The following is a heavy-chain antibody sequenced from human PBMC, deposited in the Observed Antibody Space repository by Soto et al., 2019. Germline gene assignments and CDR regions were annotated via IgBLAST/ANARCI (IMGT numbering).Heavy chain of an antibody. V-gene: IGHV3-23*01. Sequence: PGGSLRLSCAASGFTFSSYAMSWVRQAPGKGLEWVSAISGSGGSTYYADSVKGRFTISRDNSKNTLYLQMNSLRAEDTAVYYCARSHEGYYYDSSGYYQITMNAFDIWGQGTMVTVSS. D-gene: IGHD3-22*01. CDR3: ARSHEGYYYDSSGYYQITMNAFDI. J-gene: IGHJ3*02. CDR1: GFTFSSYA. CDR2: ISGSGGST.